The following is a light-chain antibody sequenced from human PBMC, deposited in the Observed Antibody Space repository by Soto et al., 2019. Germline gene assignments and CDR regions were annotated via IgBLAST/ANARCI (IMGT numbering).Light chain of an antibody. CDR2: DTS. Sequence: QAVVTQENSMSVSPGGTVTLTCGSSTGTVTSGHYPYWFQQKPGQAPRTLIYDTSNKQSWTPARFSGALLGGKAALTLSGAQPEDEADYYCLLPYSDAWVFGGGTQLTVL. V-gene: IGLV7-46*01. CDR1: TGTVTSGHY. CDR3: LLPYSDAWV. J-gene: IGLJ3*02.